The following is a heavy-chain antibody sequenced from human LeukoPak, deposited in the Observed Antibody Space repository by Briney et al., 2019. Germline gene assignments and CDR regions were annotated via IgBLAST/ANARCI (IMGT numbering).Heavy chain of an antibody. CDR1: GRSFSGYY. J-gene: IGHJ3*02. CDR3: ARQRNGAFDI. Sequence: SETLSLTCAVYGRSFSGYYWSWIRQPPGKGLEWIGEINHSGSTNYNPSLKSRVTISVDTSKNQFSLKLSSVTAADTAVYHCARQRNGAFDIWGQGTMVTVSS. CDR2: INHSGST. V-gene: IGHV4-34*01. D-gene: IGHD6-25*01.